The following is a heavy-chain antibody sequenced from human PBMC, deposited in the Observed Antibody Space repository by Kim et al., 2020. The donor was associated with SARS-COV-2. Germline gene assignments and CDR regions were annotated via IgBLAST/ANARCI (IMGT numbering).Heavy chain of an antibody. CDR2: ISSSSSYT. V-gene: IGHV3-11*05. CDR3: ARGLSPGPHVVVVASGALGY. CDR1: GFTFSDYY. D-gene: IGHD2-15*01. J-gene: IGHJ4*02. Sequence: GGSLRLSCAASGFTFSDYYMSWIRQAPGKGLEWVSYISSSSSYTNYADSVKGRFTISRDNAKNSLYLQMNSLRAEDTAVYYCARGLSPGPHVVVVASGALGYWGQGTLVTVSS.